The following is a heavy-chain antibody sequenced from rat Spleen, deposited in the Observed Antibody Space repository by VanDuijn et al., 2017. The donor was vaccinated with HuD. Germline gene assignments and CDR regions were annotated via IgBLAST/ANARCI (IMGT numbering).Heavy chain of an antibody. CDR1: GFIFSNNY. Sequence: EVQLVESGGGLVQPGRSLKLSCEASGFIFSNNYMAWVRQAPTKGLEWVAYISAGGTSTYYRDSVKGRFTISRDNAKSTLYLQMDSLRSEDTATYYCTRHGGLRNWFAYWGQGTLVTVSS. D-gene: IGHD1-11*01. CDR3: TRHGGLRNWFAY. V-gene: IGHV5-27*01. J-gene: IGHJ3*01. CDR2: ISAGGTST.